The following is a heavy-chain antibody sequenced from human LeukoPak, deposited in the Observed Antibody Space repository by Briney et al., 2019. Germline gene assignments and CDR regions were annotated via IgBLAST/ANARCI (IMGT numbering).Heavy chain of an antibody. CDR2: IKQDGSEK. CDR3: ARRLGRYFDY. Sequence: PGGSLRLSCAASGFTVSSNYMSWVRQAPGKGLEWVANIKQDGSEKYYVDSVKGRFTISRDNAKNSLYLQMNSLRAEDTAVYYCARRLGRYFDYWGQGTLVTVSS. V-gene: IGHV3-7*01. J-gene: IGHJ4*02. D-gene: IGHD7-27*01. CDR1: GFTVSSNY.